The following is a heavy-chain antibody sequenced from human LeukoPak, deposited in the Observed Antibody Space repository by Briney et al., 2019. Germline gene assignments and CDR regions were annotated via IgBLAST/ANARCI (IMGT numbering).Heavy chain of an antibody. V-gene: IGHV3-11*01. D-gene: IGHD4-17*01. Sequence: PGGSLRLSCAASGFTFSDYYMSWIRQAPGKGLEWVSYISSSGSTIYYADSVKGRFTISRDNAKNSLYLQMNSLRAEDTAVYYCARDSTGDPHYYYYGMDVWGQGTTVTVSS. CDR2: ISSSGSTI. J-gene: IGHJ6*02. CDR1: GFTFSDYY. CDR3: ARDSTGDPHYYYYGMDV.